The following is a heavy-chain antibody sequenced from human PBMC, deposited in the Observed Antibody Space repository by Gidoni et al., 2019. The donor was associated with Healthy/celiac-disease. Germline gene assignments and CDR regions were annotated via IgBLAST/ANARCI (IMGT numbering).Heavy chain of an antibody. V-gene: IGHV3-11*01. CDR1: GFPFSDYY. CDR2: MSSSGSTI. Sequence: QVQLVASGGGLVKPGGSLSLSCSSSGFPFSDYYMSWIRQAPGKGLEWVSYMSSSGSTIYYADSVKGRFTISRDNAKNSMYLQMNSLRAEDTAVYYCARDQGGTTGVDYWGQGTLVTVSS. J-gene: IGHJ4*02. D-gene: IGHD1-1*01. CDR3: ARDQGGTTGVDY.